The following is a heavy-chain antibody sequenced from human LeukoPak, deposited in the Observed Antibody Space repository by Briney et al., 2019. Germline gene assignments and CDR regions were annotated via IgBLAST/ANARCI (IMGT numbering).Heavy chain of an antibody. D-gene: IGHD1-1*01. J-gene: IGHJ4*02. CDR1: GFTFSDYY. V-gene: IGHV3-11*06. CDR2: ISGSSGYT. Sequence: GGSLRLSCAASGFTFSDYYMSWVRQAPGKGLEWVSYISGSSGYTKYADSVKGRFTISRDNAKNSLYLQVNSLRAEDTAVYYCARGTGTTAYFDYWGQGTPVTVSS. CDR3: ARGTGTTAYFDY.